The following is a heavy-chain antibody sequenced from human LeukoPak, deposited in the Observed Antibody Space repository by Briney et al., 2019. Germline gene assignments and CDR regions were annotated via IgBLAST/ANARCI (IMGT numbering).Heavy chain of an antibody. CDR2: INHSGST. Sequence: SETLSLTCAVYGGSFSGYYWSWIRQPPGKGLEWIGEINHSGSTNYNPSLKSRVTMSVDTSKNQFSLKLSSVTAADTAVYYCARGRGYSYGWVYWGQGTLVTVSS. J-gene: IGHJ4*02. D-gene: IGHD5-18*01. V-gene: IGHV4-34*01. CDR3: ARGRGYSYGWVY. CDR1: GGSFSGYY.